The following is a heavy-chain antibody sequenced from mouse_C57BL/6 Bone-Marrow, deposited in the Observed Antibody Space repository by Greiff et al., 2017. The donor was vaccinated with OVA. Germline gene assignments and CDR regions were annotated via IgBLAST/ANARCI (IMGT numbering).Heavy chain of an antibody. D-gene: IGHD2-1*01. CDR1: GYTFTSYW. Sequence: VKLQQPGAELVKPGASVKLSCKASGYTFTSYWMQWVKQRPGQGLEWIGEIDPSDSYTNSNQKFKGKATLTVDTSSSTAYMQLSSLTSEDSAVYYCARSGIYYGNYNYWGKGTTLTVSS. V-gene: IGHV1-50*01. CDR2: IDPSDSYT. CDR3: ARSGIYYGNYNY. J-gene: IGHJ2*01.